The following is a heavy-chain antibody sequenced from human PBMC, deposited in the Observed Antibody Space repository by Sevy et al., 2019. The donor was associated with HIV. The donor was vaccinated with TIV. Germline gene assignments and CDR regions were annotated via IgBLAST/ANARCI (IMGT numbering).Heavy chain of an antibody. CDR2: ISSSSSYI. V-gene: IGHV3-21*04. D-gene: IGHD6-13*01. Sequence: GGSLRLSCAASGFTFSSYSMNWVRQAPGKGLEWVSSISSSSSYIYYADSVKGRFTISRDNAKNSLYQQMNRLRAEDTAVYYCARGKDLYVVAAGTIDYWGQGTLVTVSS. CDR1: GFTFSSYS. J-gene: IGHJ4*02. CDR3: ARGKDLYVVAAGTIDY.